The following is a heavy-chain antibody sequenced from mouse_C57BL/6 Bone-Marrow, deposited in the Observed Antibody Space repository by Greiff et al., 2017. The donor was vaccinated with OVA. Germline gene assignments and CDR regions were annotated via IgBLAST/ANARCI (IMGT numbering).Heavy chain of an antibody. Sequence: EVQLVESGGDLVKPGGSLKLSCAASGFTFSSYGMSWVRQTPDKRLEWVATISSGGSYTDYPDSVKGRFTISRDNAKNTLYLQMSSLKSEDTAMYYCARLYSNYEYFDVWGTGTTVTVSS. CDR2: ISSGGSYT. J-gene: IGHJ1*03. D-gene: IGHD2-5*01. CDR1: GFTFSSYG. V-gene: IGHV5-6*01. CDR3: ARLYSNYEYFDV.